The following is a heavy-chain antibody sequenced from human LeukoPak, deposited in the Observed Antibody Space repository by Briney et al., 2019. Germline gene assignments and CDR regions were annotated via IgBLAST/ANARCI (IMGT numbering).Heavy chain of an antibody. CDR3: ARVGYCSGGNCYFYFDY. CDR2: MNPNSGNT. CDR1: GYTFTSYD. Sequence: ASVKVSRKASGYTFTSYDINWVRQATGQGLEWMGWMNPNSGNTGYAQEFQGRVTMTRNTSISTAYMELSSLRSEDTAVYYCARVGYCSGGNCYFYFDYWGQGTLATVSS. J-gene: IGHJ4*02. D-gene: IGHD2-15*01. V-gene: IGHV1-8*01.